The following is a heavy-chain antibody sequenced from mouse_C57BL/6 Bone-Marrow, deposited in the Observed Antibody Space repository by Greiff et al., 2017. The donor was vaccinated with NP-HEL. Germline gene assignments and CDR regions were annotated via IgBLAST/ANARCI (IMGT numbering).Heavy chain of an antibody. D-gene: IGHD2-3*01. J-gene: IGHJ4*01. CDR2: LWCGGST. Sequence: VQVVESGPGLVAPSQSLSITCPFSGFSLPRYGVDWVRQPPGKGLEWLGVLWCGGSTNYNSALMSRLSISKDNSKRQVFLKMNSLQTDDTAMYYCAKHGWLKGYYAMDYWGQGTSVTVSS. CDR1: GFSLPRYG. CDR3: AKHGWLKGYYAMDY. V-gene: IGHV2-9*01.